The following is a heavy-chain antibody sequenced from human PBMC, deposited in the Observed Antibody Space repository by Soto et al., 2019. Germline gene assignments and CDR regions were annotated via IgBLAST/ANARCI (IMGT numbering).Heavy chain of an antibody. V-gene: IGHV4-31*01. CDR3: ARGDMVRGVTQFDY. CDR1: VGSISSGGYY. CDR2: IYYSGST. J-gene: IGHJ4*02. D-gene: IGHD3-10*01. Sequence: QVQLQESGPGLVKPSQTLSLTCTVSVGSISSGGYYWSWIRQHPGKGLEWIGYIYYSGSTSYNPPLKSPVTITVDTSKNQFSLKXSSVTAADTAVYYCARGDMVRGVTQFDYWGQGTLVTVSS.